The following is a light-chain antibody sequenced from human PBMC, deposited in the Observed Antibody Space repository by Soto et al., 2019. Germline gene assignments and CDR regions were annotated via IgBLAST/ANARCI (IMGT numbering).Light chain of an antibody. V-gene: IGLV2-18*02. CDR2: EVS. J-gene: IGLJ1*01. Sequence: QSALTQPSPPSGAPGQAVPISRTGTNRDVGSYNRVSWYQQPPGTAPKLMIYEVSIRPSAVPDRFSESKSGYTVSLTISGLQAEDEADYYCSSYTSSSTYVFGTGTKVTV. CDR1: NRDVGSYNR. CDR3: SSYTSSSTYV.